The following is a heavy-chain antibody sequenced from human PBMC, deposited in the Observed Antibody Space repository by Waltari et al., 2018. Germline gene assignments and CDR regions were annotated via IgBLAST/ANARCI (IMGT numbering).Heavy chain of an antibody. Sequence: QVQLQASGPGLVQPSEPLSLTCAFSASSISSGYYWGWIRQPPGKGLEWIGSIYHSGSTYYNPSLKSRVTISVDTSKNQFSLKLSSVTAADTAVYYCARDQYDYVWGSYLLDYWGQGTLVTVSS. CDR3: ARDQYDYVWGSYLLDY. V-gene: IGHV4-38-2*02. CDR1: ASSISSGYY. J-gene: IGHJ4*02. D-gene: IGHD3-16*02. CDR2: IYHSGST.